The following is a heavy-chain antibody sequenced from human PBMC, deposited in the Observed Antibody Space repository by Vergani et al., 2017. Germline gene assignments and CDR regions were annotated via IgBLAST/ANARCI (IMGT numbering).Heavy chain of an antibody. J-gene: IGHJ6*03. CDR2: ISYDGSNK. V-gene: IGHV3-30-3*01. CDR1: GFTFNNYA. D-gene: IGHD2/OR15-2a*01. Sequence: QVQLVESGRGVVQPGRSLRLSCAASGFTFNNYAIHWVRQAPGKGLEWVAVISYDGSNKYYADSVKGRFTISRDNSKNTLYLQMNSLRAEDTAVYYCARDRVLRGDYYYYMDVWGKGTTVTVSS. CDR3: ARDRVLRGDYYYYMDV.